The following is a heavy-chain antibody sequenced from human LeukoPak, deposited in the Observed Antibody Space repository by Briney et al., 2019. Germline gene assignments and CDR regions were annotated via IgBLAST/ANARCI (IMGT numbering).Heavy chain of an antibody. D-gene: IGHD3-3*01. CDR3: ARGLGVVVRDAFDI. CDR1: GWSFNDHH. J-gene: IGHJ3*02. V-gene: IGHV4-34*01. CDR2: IYHTGST. Sequence: PSETLSLTCAVYGWSFNDHHWTWIRQSPGEGLEWIGEIYHTGSTNYNPSLKSRVTISVDTAKKQFSLNLNSVTAADTAVYFCARGLGVVVRDAFDIWGQGTVVAVSS.